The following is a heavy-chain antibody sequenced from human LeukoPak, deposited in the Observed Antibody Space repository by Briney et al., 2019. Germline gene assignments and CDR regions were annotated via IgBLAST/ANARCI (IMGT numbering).Heavy chain of an antibody. CDR3: ARAYDSSGYYGAEFGY. Sequence: GGSLRLSCAASGFTFSDYYMSWIRQAPGKGLEWVSYISSSGSTIYYADSVKGRFTISRDNAKNSLYLQMNSLRAEDTAVYYCARAYDSSGYYGAEFGYWGQGTLVTVSS. CDR1: GFTFSDYY. CDR2: ISSSGSTI. V-gene: IGHV3-11*01. J-gene: IGHJ4*02. D-gene: IGHD3-22*01.